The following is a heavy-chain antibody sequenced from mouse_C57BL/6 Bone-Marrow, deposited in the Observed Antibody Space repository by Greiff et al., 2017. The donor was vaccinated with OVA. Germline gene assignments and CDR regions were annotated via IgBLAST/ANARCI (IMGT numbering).Heavy chain of an antibody. CDR1: GFTFSDYG. CDR3: ARRRLRRGYYAMDY. J-gene: IGHJ4*01. D-gene: IGHD2-4*01. Sequence: VQLKESGGGLVKPGGSLKLSCAASGFTFSDYGMHWVRQAPEKGLEWVAYISSGSSTIYYADTVKGRFTISRDNAKNTLFLQMTSLRSEDTAMYYCARRRLRRGYYAMDYWGQGTSVTVSS. V-gene: IGHV5-17*01. CDR2: ISSGSSTI.